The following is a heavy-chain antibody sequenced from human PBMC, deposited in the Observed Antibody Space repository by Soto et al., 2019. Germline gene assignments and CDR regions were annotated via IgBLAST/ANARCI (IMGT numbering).Heavy chain of an antibody. J-gene: IGHJ6*02. CDR2: IYHSGST. Sequence: QLQLQESGSGLVKPSQTLSLTCAVSGGSICSGGYSWSWIRQPPGKGLEWIGYIYHSGSTYYNPSLKSRVTISVDRSKHQFSLKLSSVTAADTAVYYCAKSGSYYNPYYYYGMDVWGQGTTVTVSS. V-gene: IGHV4-30-2*01. D-gene: IGHD3-10*01. CDR1: GGSICSGGYS. CDR3: AKSGSYYNPYYYYGMDV.